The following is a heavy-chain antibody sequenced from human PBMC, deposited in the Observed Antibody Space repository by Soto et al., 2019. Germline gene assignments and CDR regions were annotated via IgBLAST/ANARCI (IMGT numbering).Heavy chain of an antibody. V-gene: IGHV4-31*03. CDR1: GGSISSGGYY. CDR3: ARGDIVVVPAVNYYYYYGMDV. CDR2: IYYSGGT. Sequence: TLSLTCTVSGGSISSGGYYWSWIRQHPGKGLEWIGYIYYSGGTYYNPSLKSRVTISVDTSKNQFSLKLSSVTAADTAVYYCARGDIVVVPAVNYYYYYGMDVWGQGTTVTVSS. D-gene: IGHD2-2*01. J-gene: IGHJ6*02.